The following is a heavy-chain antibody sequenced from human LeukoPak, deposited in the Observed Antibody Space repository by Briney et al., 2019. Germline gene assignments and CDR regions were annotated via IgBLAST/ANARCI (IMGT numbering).Heavy chain of an antibody. CDR1: GFTFSSYA. CDR3: ARDPMYSGSYYAFDI. J-gene: IGHJ3*02. D-gene: IGHD1-26*01. V-gene: IGHV3-23*01. CDR2: ISGSGGTT. Sequence: PGGSLRLSCAPSGFTFSSYAMSWVRQAPGKGLEWVSDISGSGGTTYYADSVRGRFTISRDNSKNTLYLQMSSLRADDTAVYYCARDPMYSGSYYAFDIWGQGTMVTVSS.